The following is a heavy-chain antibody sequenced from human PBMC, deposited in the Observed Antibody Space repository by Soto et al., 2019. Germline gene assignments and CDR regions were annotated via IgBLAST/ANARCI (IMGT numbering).Heavy chain of an antibody. CDR2: ISGNGGST. CDR1: GFTFSSKA. J-gene: IGHJ4*02. Sequence: GGSLRLSCAASGFTFSSKAMSWARQAPGRGLEWVSIISGNGGSTYYAASVKGRFTISRENTKNTLYLQMDSLTAEDTAVYYCAKGSEFSNSYTLDFDFWGQGALVTVSS. D-gene: IGHD6-6*01. CDR3: AKGSEFSNSYTLDFDF. V-gene: IGHV3-23*01.